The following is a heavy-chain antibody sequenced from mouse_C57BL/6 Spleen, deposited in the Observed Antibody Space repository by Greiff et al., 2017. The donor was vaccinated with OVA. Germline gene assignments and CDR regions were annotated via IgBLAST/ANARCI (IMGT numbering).Heavy chain of an antibody. D-gene: IGHD4-1*01. CDR2: INPGSGGT. J-gene: IGHJ3*01. CDR1: GYAFTNYL. Sequence: VQLQQSGAELVRPGTSVKVSCKASGYAFTNYLIEWVKQRPGQGLEWIGVINPGSGGTNYNEKFKGKATLTADKSSSTAYMQLSSLTSEDSAVYFGARSTGTPFAYWGQGTLVTVSA. CDR3: ARSTGTPFAY. V-gene: IGHV1-54*01.